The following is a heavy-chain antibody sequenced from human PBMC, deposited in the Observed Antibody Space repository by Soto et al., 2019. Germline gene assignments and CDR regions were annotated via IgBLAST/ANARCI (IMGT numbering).Heavy chain of an antibody. V-gene: IGHV4-4*07. CDR3: ARDRYYGSGSYPRGRYYYYGMDV. CDR1: GGSISSYY. Sequence: SETLSLTCTVSGGSISSYYWSWIRQPAGKGLEWIGRIYTSGSTNYNPSLKSRVTMSVDTSKNQFSLKLSSVTAADTAVDYCARDRYYGSGSYPRGRYYYYGMDVWGQGTTVTVS. CDR2: IYTSGST. J-gene: IGHJ6*02. D-gene: IGHD3-10*01.